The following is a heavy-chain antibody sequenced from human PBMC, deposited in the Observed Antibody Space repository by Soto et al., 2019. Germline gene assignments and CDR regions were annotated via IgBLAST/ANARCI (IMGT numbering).Heavy chain of an antibody. CDR2: ISGSGGST. CDR1: GFTFSSYA. Sequence: PGGSLRLSCAASGFTFSSYAMSWVRQAPGKGLEWVSAISGSGGSTYYADSVKGRFTISRDNSKNTLYLQMNSLRAEDTAVYYCAKQKFHDYGGLPVPDAFDIWGQGTMVTVSS. V-gene: IGHV3-23*01. D-gene: IGHD4-17*01. CDR3: AKQKFHDYGGLPVPDAFDI. J-gene: IGHJ3*02.